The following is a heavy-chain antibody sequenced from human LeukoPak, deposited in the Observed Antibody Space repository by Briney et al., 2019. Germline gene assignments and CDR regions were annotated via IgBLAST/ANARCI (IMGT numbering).Heavy chain of an antibody. J-gene: IGHJ5*02. V-gene: IGHV1-2*02. Sequence: PAASVKVSCKASGYTFTGYYMHWVRQAPGQGLEWMGWINPNSGGTNYAQKFQGRVTMTRDTSISTAYMELSRLRSDDTAVYYCARVRGRIAARRWFDPWGQGTLVTVSS. CDR2: INPNSGGT. CDR1: GYTFTGYY. CDR3: ARVRGRIAARRWFDP. D-gene: IGHD6-6*01.